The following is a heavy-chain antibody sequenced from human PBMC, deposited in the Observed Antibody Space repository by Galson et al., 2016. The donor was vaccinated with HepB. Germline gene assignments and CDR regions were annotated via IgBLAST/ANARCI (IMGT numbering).Heavy chain of an antibody. J-gene: IGHJ4*02. CDR3: ARNMAD. Sequence: SETLSLTCSVSGGSLTDYYWSWLRQPPGKGLEWIGYVYSTGNTGARYNPSLKSRAPISVDTSKNQFSLKLISLTAADTAVYYCARNMADWGQGSLVTVSS. CDR2: VYSTGNT. CDR1: GGSLTDYY. D-gene: IGHD2/OR15-2a*01. V-gene: IGHV4-59*01.